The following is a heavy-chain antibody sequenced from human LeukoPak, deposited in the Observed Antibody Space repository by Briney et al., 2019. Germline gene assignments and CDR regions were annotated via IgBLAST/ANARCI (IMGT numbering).Heavy chain of an antibody. D-gene: IGHD5-24*01. CDR2: INRSGST. J-gene: IGHJ4*02. CDR3: ARHGQRWLQYYY. CDR1: GGSFSGYY. Sequence: SETLSLTCAVYGGSFSGYYWSWLRQPPGKGLEWIGEINRSGSTNYNPSLKSRVTISVDTSKNQFSLKLSSVTAADTAVYYCARHGQRWLQYYYWGQGTLVTVSS. V-gene: IGHV4-34*01.